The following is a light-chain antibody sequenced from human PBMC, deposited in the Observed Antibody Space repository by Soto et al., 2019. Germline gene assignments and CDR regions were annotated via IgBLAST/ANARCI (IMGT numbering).Light chain of an antibody. J-gene: IGLJ1*01. Sequence: QTVVPQEPSLTVSPGGTVTLTCASTTGAVTSDNYPNWFQQKPGQAPRALMYGTSNKHSWTPARFSGSLLGVKAALTLSGVQLEDEAEYYCLLYYGGANVFGTGTKVTVL. CDR1: TGAVTSDNY. V-gene: IGLV7-43*01. CDR2: GTS. CDR3: LLYYGGANV.